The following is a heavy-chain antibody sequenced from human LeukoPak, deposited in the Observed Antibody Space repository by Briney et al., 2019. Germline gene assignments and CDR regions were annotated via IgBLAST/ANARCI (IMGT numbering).Heavy chain of an antibody. Sequence: ASVKVSCKASGYTFTGYYMHWVRQAPGQGPEWMGGISPNSGATNYAQKFQGRVTMTRDTSISTAYMELSSLRSDDTAVYYCATGGNSFDYWGQGTLVTVSS. V-gene: IGHV1-2*02. CDR2: ISPNSGAT. CDR3: ATGGNSFDY. J-gene: IGHJ4*02. D-gene: IGHD4-23*01. CDR1: GYTFTGYY.